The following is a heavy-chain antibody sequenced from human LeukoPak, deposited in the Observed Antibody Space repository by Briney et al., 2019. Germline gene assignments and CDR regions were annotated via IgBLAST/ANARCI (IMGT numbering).Heavy chain of an antibody. Sequence: SETLSLTCTVSGGSISSSSYYWGWIRQPPGKGLEWLGDIYYTGTTKYNPSLKSRVTISVDTSKNQFSLKLRSVTAADTAVYYCARAPFSRGFGEYYFDYWGQGTLVTVSS. V-gene: IGHV4-61*05. CDR3: ARAPFSRGFGEYYFDY. D-gene: IGHD3-10*01. CDR1: GGSISSSSYY. CDR2: IYYTGTT. J-gene: IGHJ4*02.